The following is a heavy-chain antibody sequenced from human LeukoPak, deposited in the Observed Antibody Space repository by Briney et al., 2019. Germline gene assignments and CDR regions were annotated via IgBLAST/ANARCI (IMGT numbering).Heavy chain of an antibody. J-gene: IGHJ4*02. Sequence: GASVKVSFKASGYTFTSYGISWVRQAPGQGREWMGWISAYNGNTNYAQKLQGRVTMTTDTSTSTAYMELRSLRSDDTAVYYCARFIAVARRGYYFDYWGQGTLVTVSS. V-gene: IGHV1-18*01. CDR1: GYTFTSYG. CDR3: ARFIAVARRGYYFDY. CDR2: ISAYNGNT. D-gene: IGHD6-19*01.